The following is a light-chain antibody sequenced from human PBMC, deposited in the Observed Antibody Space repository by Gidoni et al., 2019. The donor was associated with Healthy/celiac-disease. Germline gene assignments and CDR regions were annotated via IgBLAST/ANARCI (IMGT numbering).Light chain of an antibody. CDR2: AAS. J-gene: IGKJ3*01. V-gene: IGKV1-39*01. CDR3: QQSYSTPTT. CDR1: QSISSY. Sequence: DIQMTQSPSSLSASVGDRVTITCQASQSISSYLNWYQQKPGEAPKLLIYAASSLQSGVPSRFSGSGSGTDFTLTISSLQPEDFATYYCQQSYSTPTTFGPGTKVDIK.